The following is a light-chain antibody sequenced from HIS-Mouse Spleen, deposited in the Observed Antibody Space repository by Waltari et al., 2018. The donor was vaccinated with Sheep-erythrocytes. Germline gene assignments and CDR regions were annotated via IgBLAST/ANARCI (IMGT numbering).Light chain of an antibody. CDR2: KDS. J-gene: IGLJ1*01. Sequence: SYELTQPPSVSVSPGQTARITCSGDALPKQYAYWYQQKTGQAPVVVIYKDSKRPSGIPERFSGSSSGTTVTLTISGVQAEDEADYYCQSADSSGTYVFGTGTKVTVL. CDR1: ALPKQY. V-gene: IGLV3-25*03. CDR3: QSADSSGTYV.